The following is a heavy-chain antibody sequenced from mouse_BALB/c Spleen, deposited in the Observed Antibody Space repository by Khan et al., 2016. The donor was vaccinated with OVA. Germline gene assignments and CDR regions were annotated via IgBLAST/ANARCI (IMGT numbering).Heavy chain of an antibody. CDR1: GFTFSDYG. CDR3: ARSWAMDY. CDR2: ISNLAYSI. Sequence: EVQLVASGGGLVQPGGSRKLSCAASGFTFSDYGMAWVRQAPGKGPEWVAFISNLAYSIYYADTVTGRFTISRANAKNTLYLEMSSLRSEDTAMYYFARSWAMDYWGQGTSVTVAS. V-gene: IGHV5-15*02. J-gene: IGHJ4*01.